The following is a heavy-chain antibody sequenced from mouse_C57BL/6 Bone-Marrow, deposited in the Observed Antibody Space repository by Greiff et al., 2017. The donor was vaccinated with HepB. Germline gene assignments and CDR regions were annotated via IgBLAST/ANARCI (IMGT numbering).Heavy chain of an antibody. CDR3: ARLGTYDEYAMDY. CDR1: GYTFTSYG. V-gene: IGHV1-81*01. CDR2: IYPRSGNT. Sequence: VQLQESGAELARPGASVKLSCKASGYTFTSYGISWVKQRTGQGLEWIGEIYPRSGNTYYNEKFKGKATLTADKSSSTAYMELRSLTSEDSAVYFCARLGTYDEYAMDYWGQGTSVTVSS. D-gene: IGHD2-12*01. J-gene: IGHJ4*01.